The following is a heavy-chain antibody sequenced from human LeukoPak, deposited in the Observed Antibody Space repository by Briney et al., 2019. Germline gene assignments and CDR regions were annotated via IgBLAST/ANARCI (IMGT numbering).Heavy chain of an antibody. J-gene: IGHJ6*02. CDR2: INHSGST. Sequence: SETLSLTCAVYGGSFSGYYWSWIRQPPGKGLEWIGEINHSGSTNYNPSLKSRVTISVDTSKNQFSLKLSSVTAADTAVYYCARHGSGYCSGGSCYYFQFYYYYYGMDVWGQGTTVTVSS. CDR1: GGSFSGYY. CDR3: ARHGSGYCSGGSCYYFQFYYYYYGMDV. V-gene: IGHV4-34*01. D-gene: IGHD2-15*01.